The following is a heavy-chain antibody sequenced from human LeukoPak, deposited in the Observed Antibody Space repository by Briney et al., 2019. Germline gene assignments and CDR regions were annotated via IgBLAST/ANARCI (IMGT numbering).Heavy chain of an antibody. J-gene: IGHJ4*02. CDR2: INSDGSTT. CDR3: ARGGRFGELSSSL. D-gene: IGHD3-10*01. CDR1: RFTFSSYW. Sequence: TGGSLRLSCAASRFTFSSYWMHWVRHAPGKGLVWVSRINSDGSTTSYADSVKGRYTISRDNAKNTLYLQLSSLRAEDTAVYYCARGGRFGELSSSLWGQGTLVTVSS. V-gene: IGHV3-74*01.